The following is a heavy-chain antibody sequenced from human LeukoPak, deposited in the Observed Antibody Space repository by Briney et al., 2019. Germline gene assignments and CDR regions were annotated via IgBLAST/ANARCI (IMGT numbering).Heavy chain of an antibody. CDR1: GYSISSGYY. Sequence: PSETLSLTCTVSGYSISSGYYWGWIRQPPGKGLEWIGSIYHSGSTYYNPSLKSRVTISVDTSKNQFSLKLSSVTAADTAVYYCARTSLGGAWFDPWGQGTLVTVSS. J-gene: IGHJ5*02. D-gene: IGHD3-10*01. V-gene: IGHV4-38-2*02. CDR3: ARTSLGGAWFDP. CDR2: IYHSGST.